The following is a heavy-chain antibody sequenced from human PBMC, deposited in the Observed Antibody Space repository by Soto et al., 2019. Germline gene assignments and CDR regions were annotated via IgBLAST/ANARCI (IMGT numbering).Heavy chain of an antibody. J-gene: IGHJ4*02. CDR1: GGSIINYY. D-gene: IGHD5-18*01. CDR3: ARALDTAMEPDY. Sequence: PSETLSLTCTVSGGSIINYYWSWIRQPPGKGLEWIGYIYYSGSTSYNPSLRSRVTISVDTSKNQFSLKLSSVTAADTAVYYCARALDTAMEPDYWGQGTLVTAPQ. CDR2: IYYSGST. V-gene: IGHV4-59*08.